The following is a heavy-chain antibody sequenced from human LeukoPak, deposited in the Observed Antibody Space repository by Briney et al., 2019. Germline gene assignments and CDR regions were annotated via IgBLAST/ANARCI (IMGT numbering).Heavy chain of an antibody. J-gene: IGHJ4*02. CDR1: GFTFSSYA. V-gene: IGHV3-23*01. CDR2: ISGSGGST. CDR3: AKFTYDILTGYDY. Sequence: PGGSLRLSCAASGFTFSSYAMSWVRQAPGKGLEWVSAISGSGGSTYYADSVKGRFTTSRDNSKNTLYLQMNSLRAEDTAVYYCAKFTYDILTGYDYWGQGTLVTVSS. D-gene: IGHD3-9*01.